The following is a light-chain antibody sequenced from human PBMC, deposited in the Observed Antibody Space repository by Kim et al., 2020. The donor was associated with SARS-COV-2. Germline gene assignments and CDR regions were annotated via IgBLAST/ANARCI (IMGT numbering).Light chain of an antibody. CDR3: SAWDSSLNVWV. J-gene: IGLJ3*02. CDR1: KKDVGKQG. V-gene: IGLV10-54*04. Sequence: ATLTCTSNKKDVGKQGGAWLPQTHAQPPNLLSYRNNNRPSGISERFSASRSGDTASLTITGLQPEDETDYYCSAWDSSLNVWVGGGGTKLTVL. CDR2: RNN.